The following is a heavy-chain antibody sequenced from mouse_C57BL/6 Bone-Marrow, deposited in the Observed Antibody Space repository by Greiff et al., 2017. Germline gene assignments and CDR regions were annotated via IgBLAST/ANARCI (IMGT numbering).Heavy chain of an antibody. Sequence: EVKLVESGGGLVKPGGSLKLSCAASGFTFSSYTMSWVRQTPEKRLEWVATISGGGGNTYYPDSVKGRFTISRDNAKNTLYLQRSSLRSEDTALYYCARRWGYYKAMDYWGQGTSVTVSS. CDR3: ARRWGYYKAMDY. J-gene: IGHJ4*01. CDR1: GFTFSSYT. V-gene: IGHV5-9*01. CDR2: ISGGGGNT. D-gene: IGHD2-3*01.